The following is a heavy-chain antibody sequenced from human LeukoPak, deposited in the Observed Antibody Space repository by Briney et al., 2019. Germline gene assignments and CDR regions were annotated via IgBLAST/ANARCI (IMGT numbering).Heavy chain of an antibody. CDR1: GGSISGYY. J-gene: IGHJ3*02. V-gene: IGHV4-59*01. CDR3: ARVLRYFDWLPTPGAFDI. Sequence: ETLSLTCTVSGGSISGYYWNWIRQPPGKGLEWIGFIYYSGSTNYNPSLKSRVTISVDTSKNQFSLKLSSVTAADTAVYYCARVLRYFDWLPTPGAFDIWGQGTMVTVSS. D-gene: IGHD3-9*01. CDR2: IYYSGST.